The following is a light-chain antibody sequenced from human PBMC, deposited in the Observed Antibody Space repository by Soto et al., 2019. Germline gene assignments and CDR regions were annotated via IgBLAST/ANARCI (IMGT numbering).Light chain of an antibody. CDR3: QQSYSTPT. CDR1: ESISRY. J-gene: IGKJ2*01. CDR2: DAS. V-gene: IGKV1-39*01. Sequence: DIQMTQSPSSLSTSEGDRVTITCRASESISRYLNWYQHKPGKAPKLLIYDASNLQSGVPSRFSGSGSGTDFTLTISSLQPEDVATYYCQQSYSTPTFGQGTKVEIK.